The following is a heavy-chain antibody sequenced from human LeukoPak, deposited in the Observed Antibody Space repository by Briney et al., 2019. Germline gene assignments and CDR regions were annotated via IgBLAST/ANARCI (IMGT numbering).Heavy chain of an antibody. CDR1: GGSISSGGYY. V-gene: IGHV4-30-2*01. CDR2: IYHSGST. D-gene: IGHD3-22*01. J-gene: IGHJ4*02. Sequence: SETLSLTCTVSGGSISSGGYYWSWIRQPPGKGLEWIGYIYHSGSTYYNPSLKSRVTISVDRSKNQFSLKLSSVTAADTAVYYCARDEPRHYDSSFLPSDYWGQGTLVTVSS. CDR3: ARDEPRHYDSSFLPSDY.